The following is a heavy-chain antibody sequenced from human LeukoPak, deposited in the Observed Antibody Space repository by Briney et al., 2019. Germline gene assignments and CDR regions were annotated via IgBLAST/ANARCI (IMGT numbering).Heavy chain of an antibody. Sequence: PGGSLRLSCAASGFTVSLYYMTWVRQAPGKGLEWVSAISGGGDSPYYADSVKGRFTISRDNSKNTLYLQINSLRAEDTAVYFCAKGVFSSASCYFDYWGQGTLVPVSS. CDR1: GFTVSLYY. CDR2: ISGGGDSP. J-gene: IGHJ4*02. V-gene: IGHV3-23*01. CDR3: AKGVFSSASCYFDY. D-gene: IGHD2-2*01.